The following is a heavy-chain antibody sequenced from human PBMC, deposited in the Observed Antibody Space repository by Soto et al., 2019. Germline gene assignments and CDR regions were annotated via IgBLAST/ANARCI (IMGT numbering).Heavy chain of an antibody. D-gene: IGHD1-1*01. CDR1: GASISGYY. J-gene: IGHJ5*02. CDR3: VRDGTKTLRDWFDP. CDR2: IYATGTT. V-gene: IGHV4-4*07. Sequence: LSLTCTVSGASISGYYWSWIRKSAGKGLEWIGRIYATGTTDYNPSLKSRVMMSVDTSKKQFSLRLRSVTAADTAVYYCVRDGTKTLRDWFDPWGQGISVTV.